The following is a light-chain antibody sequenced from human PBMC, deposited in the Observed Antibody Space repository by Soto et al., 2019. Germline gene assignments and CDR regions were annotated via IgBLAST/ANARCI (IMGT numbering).Light chain of an antibody. V-gene: IGLV2-23*02. Sequence: QSALTQPASVSGSPGQSITISCTGTSSDVGRYNLVSWYQHHPGKAPKLILYEVSKRPSGVSNRFSGSKSGNTASLTVSGLQAEDEADYYCSSYAGYSTSVVFGGGTK. J-gene: IGLJ2*01. CDR3: SSYAGYSTSVV. CDR1: SSDVGRYNL. CDR2: EVS.